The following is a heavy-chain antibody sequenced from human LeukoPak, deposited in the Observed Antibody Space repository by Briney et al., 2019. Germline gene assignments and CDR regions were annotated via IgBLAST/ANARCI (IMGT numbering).Heavy chain of an antibody. CDR1: GGTFNTYS. CDR3: ERDDPFYYNISGGALT. V-gene: IGHV1-69*05. Sequence: SVKVSCKASGGTFNTYSISWVRQAPGQGLEWMGSIIPMFAATDYAQKFQGRVTITTDESTTSAYMELSSLRSEDTAVYFCERDDPFYYNISGGALTWGQATMVTISS. J-gene: IGHJ3*01. CDR2: IIPMFAAT. D-gene: IGHD3-22*01.